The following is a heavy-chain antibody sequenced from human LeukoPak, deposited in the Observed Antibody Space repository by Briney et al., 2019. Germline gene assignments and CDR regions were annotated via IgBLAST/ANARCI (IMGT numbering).Heavy chain of an antibody. J-gene: IGHJ4*02. D-gene: IGHD6-13*01. CDR1: GFTFSSYW. CDR3: ARGRSQYSSSLLYFDY. Sequence: GGSLRLSCAASGFTFSSYWMSWVRQAPGKGLEWVANIKQDGSEKYYVDSVKGRFTISRDNAKNSLYLQMNSLRAEDTAVYYCARGRSQYSSSLLYFDYWGQGTLVTVSS. V-gene: IGHV3-7*01. CDR2: IKQDGSEK.